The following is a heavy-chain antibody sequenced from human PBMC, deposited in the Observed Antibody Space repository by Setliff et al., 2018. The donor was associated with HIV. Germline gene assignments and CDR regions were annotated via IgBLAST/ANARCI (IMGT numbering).Heavy chain of an antibody. J-gene: IGHJ3*02. CDR2: ISRSNSYI. D-gene: IGHD6-13*01. CDR1: GFPVSYYI. V-gene: IGHV3-21*01. CDR3: ARATAAWDDAFDI. Sequence: GGSLRLSCAASGFPVSYYIMNWVRQAPGKGLEWVSFISRSNSYIYYADSVKGRFTISRDNAKNSLYLQMNSLRAEDTAVYYCARATAAWDDAFDIWGQGKMVTVSS.